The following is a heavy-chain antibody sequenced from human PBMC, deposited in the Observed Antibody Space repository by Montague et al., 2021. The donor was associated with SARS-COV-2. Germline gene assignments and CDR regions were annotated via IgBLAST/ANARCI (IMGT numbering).Heavy chain of an antibody. J-gene: IGHJ3*02. CDR3: ARQYGDYSGNAFTI. D-gene: IGHD4-17*01. CDR1: DDSISYRSYY. CDR2: VSYSGST. Sequence: SETLSLTCTVSDDSISYRSYYWGWIRQPPGKGLEWIGTVSYSGSTYYNASLKSRVTIYVDTSKNQFSLKLTSVTAADTAIYYSARQYGDYSGNAFTIWGQGSMVIVSS. V-gene: IGHV4-39*01.